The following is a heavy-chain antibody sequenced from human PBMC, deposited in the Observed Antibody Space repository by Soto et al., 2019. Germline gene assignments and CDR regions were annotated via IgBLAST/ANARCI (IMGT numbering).Heavy chain of an antibody. CDR1: GFNFRYYS. V-gene: IGHV3-48*02. CDR2: ISWNSDTI. D-gene: IGHD3-10*01. Sequence: GGSLRLSCVASGFNFRYYSMNWVRQAPGKGLEWISYISWNSDTIFYADSVKGRFTISRDSAKNSLYLQMNSLRHDDTAVYYCARVEGGGLDYWGQGALVTVSS. J-gene: IGHJ4*02. CDR3: ARVEGGGLDY.